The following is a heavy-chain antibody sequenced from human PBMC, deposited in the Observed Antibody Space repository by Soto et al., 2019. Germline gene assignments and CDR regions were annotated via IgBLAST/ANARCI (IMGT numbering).Heavy chain of an antibody. CDR2: IQSGSPT. V-gene: IGHV3-66*01. CDR1: GFTVSSKY. CDR3: ARDDVLCDGGRCSAVHLDV. Sequence: PGGSLRLSCAASGFTVSSKYMSWVRQAPGKGLEWVSLIQSGSPTYYADSVKGRFTISRDTSENTLHLQMDSLRAEDTAVYYCARDDVLCDGGRCSAVHLDVWGKGTTVTVSS. D-gene: IGHD2-15*01. J-gene: IGHJ6*04.